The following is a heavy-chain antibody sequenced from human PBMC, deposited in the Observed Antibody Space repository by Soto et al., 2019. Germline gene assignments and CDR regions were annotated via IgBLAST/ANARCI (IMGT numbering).Heavy chain of an antibody. J-gene: IGHJ6*02. CDR3: ARDQFFGSASSNNRYSYFYGMDV. CDR1: GFTVSNNY. V-gene: IGHV3-53*01. D-gene: IGHD3-10*01. Sequence: RGSLRLSRAAAGFTVSNNYMSWVRQAPGKGLEWVSHIYSGGTTYYTDSVKGRFTISRDNSKNTLYLHMNSLRVEDTAVYYCARDQFFGSASSNNRYSYFYGMDVWGQGTTVTVSS. CDR2: IYSGGTT.